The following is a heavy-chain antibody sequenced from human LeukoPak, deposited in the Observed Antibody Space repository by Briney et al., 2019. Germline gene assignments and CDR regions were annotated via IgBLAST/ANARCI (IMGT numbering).Heavy chain of an antibody. CDR2: IREDESEK. Sequence: GGSLRLSCAASGFTFSSYWMSGVRQAPGKGGEWVANIREDESEKYYVDSVKGRFTISRDNAKNSLYLQMNSLRAEDTAVYYCARAAATHYDSSGYYPDAFDIWGQGTMVTVSS. CDR3: ARAAATHYDSSGYYPDAFDI. J-gene: IGHJ3*02. V-gene: IGHV3-7*01. D-gene: IGHD3-22*01. CDR1: GFTFSSYW.